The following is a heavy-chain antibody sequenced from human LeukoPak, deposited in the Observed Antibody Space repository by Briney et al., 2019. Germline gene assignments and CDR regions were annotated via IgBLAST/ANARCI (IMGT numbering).Heavy chain of an antibody. J-gene: IGHJ4*02. CDR3: ARELSHSGWYQEGY. D-gene: IGHD6-19*01. V-gene: IGHV4-4*07. Sequence: PSETLSLTCTVSGGSISSYYWSWIRQPAGKGLEWIGRIYTSGSTNYNPSLKSRVTMSVDTSKNQFSLKLTSVTAADTAVYYCARELSHSGWYQEGYWGQGTLVTVSS. CDR1: GGSISSYY. CDR2: IYTSGST.